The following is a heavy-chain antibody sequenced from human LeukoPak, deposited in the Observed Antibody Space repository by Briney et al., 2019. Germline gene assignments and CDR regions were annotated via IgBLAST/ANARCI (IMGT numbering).Heavy chain of an antibody. Sequence: GGSLRLSCAASGFTFSNYALSWVRQAPGKGLDWVSAISGSGGSTYYADSVKGRFTISRDNYNNLMYLQMNSLRAEDTAVYYCAKDSSILTGSYYYGMDVWGQGTTVTVSS. V-gene: IGHV3-23*01. D-gene: IGHD3-9*01. CDR3: AKDSSILTGSYYYGMDV. J-gene: IGHJ6*02. CDR1: GFTFSNYA. CDR2: ISGSGGST.